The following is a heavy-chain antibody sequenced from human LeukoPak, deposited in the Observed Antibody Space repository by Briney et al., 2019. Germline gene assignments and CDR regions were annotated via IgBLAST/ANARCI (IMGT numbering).Heavy chain of an antibody. D-gene: IGHD3-22*01. J-gene: IGHJ5*02. CDR3: ARWAYYYDSSGLGNWFDP. Sequence: SETLSLTCTVPGGSISSYYWSWIWQPPGKGLEWIGYIYYSGSTNYNPSLKSRVTISVDTSKNQFSLKLSSVTAADTAVYYCARWAYYYDSSGLGNWFDPWGQGTLVTVSS. CDR1: GGSISSYY. CDR2: IYYSGST. V-gene: IGHV4-59*01.